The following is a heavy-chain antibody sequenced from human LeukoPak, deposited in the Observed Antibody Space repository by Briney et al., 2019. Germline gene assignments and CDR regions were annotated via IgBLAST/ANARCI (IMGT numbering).Heavy chain of an antibody. J-gene: IGHJ4*02. D-gene: IGHD3-9*01. CDR3: ARGEYFDWLYRSQYYFDY. CDR1: GGSFSGYY. Sequence: SETLSLXCAVYGGSFSGYYWSWIRQPPGKVLEWIGEINHSGSTNYNPSLKSRVTISVDTSKNQFSLKLSSVTAADTAVYYCARGEYFDWLYRSQYYFDYWGQGTLVTVSS. CDR2: INHSGST. V-gene: IGHV4-34*01.